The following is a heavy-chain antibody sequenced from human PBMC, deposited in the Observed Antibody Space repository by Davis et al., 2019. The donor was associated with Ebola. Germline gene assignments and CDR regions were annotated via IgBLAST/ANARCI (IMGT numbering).Heavy chain of an antibody. CDR2: ISGYNGNT. Sequence: ASVKVSCKASGYTFTSYGISWVRQAPGQGLEWMGWISGYNGNTNYAQKLQGRVTMTTDTSTSTAYMELRSLRSDDTAVYYCARSITMIVVGWFDPWGQGTLVTVSS. D-gene: IGHD3-22*01. CDR1: GYTFTSYG. V-gene: IGHV1-18*01. CDR3: ARSITMIVVGWFDP. J-gene: IGHJ5*02.